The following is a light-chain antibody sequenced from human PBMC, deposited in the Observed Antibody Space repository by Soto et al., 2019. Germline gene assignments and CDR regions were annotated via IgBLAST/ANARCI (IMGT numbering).Light chain of an antibody. J-gene: IGKJ5*01. Sequence: DIQMTQSPSTLSASVGARVTITCRASQSISSWLAWYQQKPGKAPKLLIYKASSLESGVPSRFSGSGSGTEFTLTISSLQSEDFAVYYCQQYNNWPPITFGQGTRLEIK. CDR3: QQYNNWPPIT. CDR2: KAS. CDR1: QSISSW. V-gene: IGKV1-5*03.